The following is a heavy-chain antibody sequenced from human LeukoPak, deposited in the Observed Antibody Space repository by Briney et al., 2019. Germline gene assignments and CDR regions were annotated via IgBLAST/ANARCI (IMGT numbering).Heavy chain of an antibody. J-gene: IGHJ5*02. Sequence: GGSLRLSCAASGFTFSSYAMHWVRQAPGKGLEWVAVISYDGSNKYYADSVKGRFTISRDNSKNTLYLQMNSLRAEDTAVYYCVRDKEVVTGIGWFDPWGQGTLVTVSS. D-gene: IGHD2-21*02. V-gene: IGHV3-30-3*01. CDR2: ISYDGSNK. CDR3: VRDKEVVTGIGWFDP. CDR1: GFTFSSYA.